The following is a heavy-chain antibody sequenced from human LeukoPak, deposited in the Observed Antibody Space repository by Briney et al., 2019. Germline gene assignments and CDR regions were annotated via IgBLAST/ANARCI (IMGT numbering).Heavy chain of an antibody. V-gene: IGHV3-23*01. Sequence: PGGSLRLSCAASGFTFSSYAMSWVRQAPGKGLEWVSAISGSGGSTYYADSVKGRFTISRDNSKNTLYLQMNSLRAEDTAVYYCAKDPRGSGSYSGSVPNWFDPWGQGTLVTVSS. CDR2: ISGSGGST. CDR3: AKDPRGSGSYSGSVPNWFDP. D-gene: IGHD3-10*01. J-gene: IGHJ5*02. CDR1: GFTFSSYA.